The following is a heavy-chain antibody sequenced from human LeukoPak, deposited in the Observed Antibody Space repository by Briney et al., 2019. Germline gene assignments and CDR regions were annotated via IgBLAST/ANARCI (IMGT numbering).Heavy chain of an antibody. CDR3: ARARYYDFWSGYSYFDY. Sequence: SETLSLTCTVSGGSISSCSYYWSWIRQPAGEGLEWIGRIYTSGSTNYNPSLKSRVTISVDTSKNQFSLKLSSVTAADTAVYYCARARYYDFWSGYSYFDYWGQGTLVTVSS. J-gene: IGHJ4*02. V-gene: IGHV4-61*02. CDR1: GGSISSCSYY. CDR2: IYTSGST. D-gene: IGHD3-3*01.